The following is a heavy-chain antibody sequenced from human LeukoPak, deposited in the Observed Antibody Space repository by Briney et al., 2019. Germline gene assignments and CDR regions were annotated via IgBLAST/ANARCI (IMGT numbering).Heavy chain of an antibody. CDR1: GFTFSDYF. Sequence: PGGSLRLSRAASGFTFSDYFMTWIRQAPGKGLVWVSYISGSGSNKYYADSVKGRFTISRDNAKNSLYLQMNSLRVEDTAVYYCATSQSSVAGIVGDWGQGTLVTVSS. CDR3: ATSQSSVAGIVGD. V-gene: IGHV3-11*04. J-gene: IGHJ4*02. CDR2: ISGSGSNK. D-gene: IGHD6-19*01.